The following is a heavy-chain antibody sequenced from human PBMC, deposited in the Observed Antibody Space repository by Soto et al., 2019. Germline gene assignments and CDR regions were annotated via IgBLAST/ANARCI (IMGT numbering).Heavy chain of an antibody. J-gene: IGHJ6*02. CDR2: INHSGST. CDR3: ARVGGSCSSTSCYQPYYYYGMDV. D-gene: IGHD2-2*01. CDR1: GGSFSGYY. Sequence: SETLSLTCAVYGGSFSGYYWSWIRQPPGKGLEWIGEINHSGSTNYNPSLKSRVTISVDTSKNQFSLKLSSVTAADTAVYYCARVGGSCSSTSCYQPYYYYGMDVWGQGTTVTVSS. V-gene: IGHV4-34*01.